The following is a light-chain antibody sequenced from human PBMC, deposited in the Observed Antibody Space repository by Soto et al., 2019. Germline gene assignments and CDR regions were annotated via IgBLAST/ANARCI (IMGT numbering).Light chain of an antibody. Sequence: DIQMTQSPSSLSASVGDSVTITCRASQSISRWLAWYQEKPGKAPKVLIYDASNLESGVPSRFSGSGSGTEFTLTISSLEPEDFAVYFCQHRAGWPPALTFGGGTKVEIK. CDR2: DAS. CDR1: QSISRW. CDR3: QHRAGWPPALT. V-gene: IGKV1-5*01. J-gene: IGKJ4*01.